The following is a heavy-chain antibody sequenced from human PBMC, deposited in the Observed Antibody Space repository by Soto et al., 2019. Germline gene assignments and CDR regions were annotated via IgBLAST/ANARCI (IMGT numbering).Heavy chain of an antibody. CDR1: GFTFSSYS. CDR3: ARDEHYDFWSGYFYYGMDV. CDR2: ISSSSSTI. D-gene: IGHD3-3*01. J-gene: IGHJ6*02. Sequence: GGSLRLSCAASGFTFSSYSMNWVRQAPGKGLEWVSYISSSSSTIYYADSVKGRFTISRDNAKNSLYLQMNSLRDEDTAVYYCARDEHYDFWSGYFYYGMDVWGQGTTVTVSS. V-gene: IGHV3-48*02.